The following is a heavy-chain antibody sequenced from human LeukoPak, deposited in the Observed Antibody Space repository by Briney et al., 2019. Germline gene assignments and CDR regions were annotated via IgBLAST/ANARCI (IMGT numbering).Heavy chain of an antibody. D-gene: IGHD1-26*01. CDR3: AKDLGWELSGFDY. J-gene: IGHJ4*02. V-gene: IGHV3-23*01. CDR2: ISGSGGSI. Sequence: GGSLRLSCAASGFTFSSYAMSWVRQAPGKGLEWVSAISGSGGSIYYAGSVKGRFTISRDNSKNTLYLQMNSLRAEDTAVYYCAKDLGWELSGFDYWGQGTLVTVSS. CDR1: GFTFSSYA.